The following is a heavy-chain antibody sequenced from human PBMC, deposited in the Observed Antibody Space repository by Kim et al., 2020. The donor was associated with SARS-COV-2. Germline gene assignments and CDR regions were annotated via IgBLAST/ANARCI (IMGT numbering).Heavy chain of an antibody. CDR1: GFTFSSYS. Sequence: GGSLRLSCAASGFTFSSYSMNWVRQAPGKGLEWVSYISSSSSTIYYADSVKGRFTISGDNAKNSLYLQMNSLRAEDTAVYYCARENPMVGATIGYWGQGTLVTVSS. D-gene: IGHD1-26*01. CDR3: ARENPMVGATIGY. V-gene: IGHV3-48*04. J-gene: IGHJ4*02. CDR2: ISSSSSTI.